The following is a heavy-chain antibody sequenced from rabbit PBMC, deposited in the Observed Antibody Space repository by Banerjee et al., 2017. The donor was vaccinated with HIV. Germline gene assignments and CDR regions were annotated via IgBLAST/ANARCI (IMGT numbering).Heavy chain of an antibody. CDR3: ARETYPSDGDYGHGLDL. CDR2: IYAGSSGSA. D-gene: IGHD2-1*01. CDR1: GFSFSSSHY. J-gene: IGHJ4*01. V-gene: IGHV1S40*01. Sequence: QSLEESGGDLVKPEASLTLTCTASGFSFSSSHYMCWVRQAPGKGLEWIACIYAGSSGSAYYASWAKGRFTISKTSSTTVTLQMTSLTAADTATYFCARETYPSDGDYGHGLDLWGPGTLVTVS.